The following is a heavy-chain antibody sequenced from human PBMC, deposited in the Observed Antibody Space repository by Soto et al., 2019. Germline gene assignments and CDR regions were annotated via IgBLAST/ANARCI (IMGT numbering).Heavy chain of an antibody. V-gene: IGHV1-8*02. CDR1: GYTFTSYD. CDR2: MNPNSGNT. CDR3: ASARSTTRYYYMDV. Sequence: VKVSCKASGYTFTSYDINWVRQATGQGLEWMGWMNPNSGNTGYAQKFQGRVTMTRNTSISTAYMELSSLRSEDTAVYYCASARSTTRYYYMDVWGKGTTVTVSS. J-gene: IGHJ6*03.